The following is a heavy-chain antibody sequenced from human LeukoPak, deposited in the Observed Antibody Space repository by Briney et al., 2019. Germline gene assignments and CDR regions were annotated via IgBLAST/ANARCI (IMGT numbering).Heavy chain of an antibody. D-gene: IGHD4-17*01. J-gene: IGHJ4*02. CDR3: VKDGGDYGDYSYYFDY. CDR1: GFTFSSYA. CDR2: ISGSGGST. Sequence: GGSLRPSCAASGFTFSSYAMSWVRQAPGKGLEWVSAISGSGGSTYYADSVKGRFTISRDNSKNTLYLQMNSLRTEDTAFYYCVKDGGDYGDYSYYFDYWGQGTLVTVSS. V-gene: IGHV3-23*01.